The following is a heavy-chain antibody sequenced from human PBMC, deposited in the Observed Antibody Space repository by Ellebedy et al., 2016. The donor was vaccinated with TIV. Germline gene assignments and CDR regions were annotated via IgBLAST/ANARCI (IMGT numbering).Heavy chain of an antibody. CDR1: GFTFSTYA. CDR2: ISGSGGST. V-gene: IGHV3-23*01. J-gene: IGHJ4*02. D-gene: IGHD6-19*01. CDR3: AAQRPLREGDWYGLY. Sequence: GESLKISCVASGFTFSTYAMSWVRQVPGKGLEWVSVISGSGGSTYYADSVKGRLTISRDNSKSTLFLHMSSLRVEDTAVYYCAAQRPLREGDWYGLYWGQGSQVTVSS.